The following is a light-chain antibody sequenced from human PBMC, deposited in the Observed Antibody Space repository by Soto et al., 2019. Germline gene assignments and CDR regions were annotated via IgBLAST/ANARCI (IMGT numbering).Light chain of an antibody. CDR1: QSVSSSF. CDR2: GAS. J-gene: IGKJ1*01. CDR3: QQYGSSRWT. V-gene: IGKV3-20*01. Sequence: DIELTQSPGTLSLSPGERATLSCRASQSVSSSFLAWYQQKPGQAPRLLIYGASIRATGIPERFSGSGSGTDFTLTISRVEPDDFAVYYCQQYGSSRWTFGQGTKVEIK.